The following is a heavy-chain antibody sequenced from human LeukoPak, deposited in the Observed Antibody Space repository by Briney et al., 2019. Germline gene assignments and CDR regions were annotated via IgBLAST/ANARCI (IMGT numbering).Heavy chain of an antibody. J-gene: IGHJ4*02. CDR2: ITNSGTNI. D-gene: IGHD3-22*01. CDR1: GFIFSVYY. V-gene: IGHV3-11*01. Sequence: GGSLRLFCAPSGFIFSVYYMSWTRQARGGGREWLSYITNSGTNIYYADSVEGRFTLSRDNAKHSLYLQINSQSAEDTAMYYCAREGYYDSSGYGVGYWGEETLVTVSS. CDR3: AREGYYDSSGYGVGY.